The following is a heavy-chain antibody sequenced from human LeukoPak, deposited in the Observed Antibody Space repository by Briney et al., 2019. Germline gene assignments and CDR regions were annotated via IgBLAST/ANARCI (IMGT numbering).Heavy chain of an antibody. J-gene: IGHJ3*02. CDR3: ARDYFGGSGSIDAFDI. CDR1: GFTFSSYE. CDR2: ISSSSSYI. D-gene: IGHD3-10*01. Sequence: GGSLRLSCAASGFTFSSYEMNWVRQAPGKGLEWVSSISSSSSYIYYADSVKGRFTIPRDNAKNSLYLQMNSLRAEDTAVYYCARDYFGGSGSIDAFDIWGQGTMVTVSS. V-gene: IGHV3-21*01.